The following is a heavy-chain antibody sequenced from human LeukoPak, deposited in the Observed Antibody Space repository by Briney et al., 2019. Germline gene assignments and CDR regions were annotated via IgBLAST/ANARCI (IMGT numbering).Heavy chain of an antibody. V-gene: IGHV1-46*01. CDR2: INPSGDNT. Sequence: ASVKVSCKASGYTFTNNYMHWVRQAPGQGLEWMGIINPSGDNTWYAQKFQGRVTITRNTSISTAYMELSSLRSEDTAVYYCARGGKPGPQNWFDPWGQGTLVTVSS. CDR3: ARGGKPGPQNWFDP. J-gene: IGHJ5*02. CDR1: GYTFTNNY. D-gene: IGHD1-14*01.